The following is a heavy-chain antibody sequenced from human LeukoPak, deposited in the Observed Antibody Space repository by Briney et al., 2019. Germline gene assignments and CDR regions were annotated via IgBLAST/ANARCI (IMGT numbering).Heavy chain of an antibody. CDR2: IKQDGSEK. J-gene: IGHJ5*02. D-gene: IGHD6-19*01. CDR1: GLSMTRYW. V-gene: IGHV3-7*04. CDR3: ARGSSGWYPNWFDP. Sequence: GGSLRLSCAASGLSMTRYWMSWVRQAPGKGLEWAANIKQDGSEKYYVDSVKGRFTISRDNAKNSLYPQMDSLRVEDTAVYYCARGSSGWYPNWFDPWGQGTLVTVSS.